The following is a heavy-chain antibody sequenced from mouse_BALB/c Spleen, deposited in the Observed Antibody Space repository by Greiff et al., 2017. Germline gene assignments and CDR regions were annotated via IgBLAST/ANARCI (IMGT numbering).Heavy chain of an antibody. CDR1: GYSFTGYN. Sequence: VHVKQSGPELEKPGASVKISCKASGYSFTGYNMNWVKQSNGKSLEWIGNIDPYYGGTSYNQKFKGKATLTVDKSYSTTYMQLKSLTSEDSAVYYCARRGGDYDGFDYWGQGTTLTVSS. CDR2: IDPYYGGT. J-gene: IGHJ2*01. CDR3: ARRGGDYDGFDY. D-gene: IGHD2-4*01. V-gene: IGHV1-39*01.